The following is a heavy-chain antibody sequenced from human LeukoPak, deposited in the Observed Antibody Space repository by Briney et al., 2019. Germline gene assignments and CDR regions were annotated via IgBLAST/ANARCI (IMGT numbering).Heavy chain of an antibody. D-gene: IGHD3-22*01. CDR3: AVGGLRYYYDSSGYNY. J-gene: IGHJ4*02. CDR2: ISSSSYR. Sequence: PGGSLRLSCAASGFTFSSYSMNWVRQAPGKGLEWVSSISSSSYRYYADSVKGRFTISRDNAKNSLYLQMNSLRDEDTAVYYCAVGGLRYYYDSSGYNYWGQGTLVTVSS. V-gene: IGHV3-21*01. CDR1: GFTFSSYS.